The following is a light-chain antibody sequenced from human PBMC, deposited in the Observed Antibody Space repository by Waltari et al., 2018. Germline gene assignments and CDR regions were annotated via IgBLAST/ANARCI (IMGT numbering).Light chain of an antibody. CDR2: LGS. CDR3: MQGLQTPYT. J-gene: IGKJ2*01. V-gene: IGKV2-28*01. Sequence: DIVMTQSPLSLPVTPGEPASISCRSSQSLVHRNGKTFFDWYLQKPGQSPQLLIYLGSNRASGVPDRFSGSGSGTDFTLKISRVEAEDVGVYYCMQGLQTPYTFGQGTKLEIK. CDR1: QSLVHRNGKTF.